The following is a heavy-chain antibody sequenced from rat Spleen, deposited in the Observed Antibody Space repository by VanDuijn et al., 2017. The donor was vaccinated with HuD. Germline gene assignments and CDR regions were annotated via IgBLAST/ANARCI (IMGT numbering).Heavy chain of an antibody. Sequence: EVQLVESGGGIVQPGRSMKLSCAVSGFTSTSFPVAWVRQAPTKGLEWVATISASGGSTYFRDSVKGRFTISRDVTKTTLYLQMSKLGSEDTAIYYCARASWYFDFWGPGTMVTVSS. CDR3: ARASWYFDF. V-gene: IGHV5-46*01. CDR1: GFTSTSFP. J-gene: IGHJ1*01. CDR2: ISASGGST.